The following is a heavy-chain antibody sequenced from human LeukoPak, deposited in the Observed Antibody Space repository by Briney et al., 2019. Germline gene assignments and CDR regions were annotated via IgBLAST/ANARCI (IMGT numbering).Heavy chain of an antibody. D-gene: IGHD3-22*01. Sequence: TSETLSLTCTVSDFSITIGYYWGWIRQPPGKGLERIGSIYHSGSNSYNPSLKSRVTISVNTSKNQFSLKLRSVTAADTAVYYCVRDARDYYDSGSYYLDYWGQGTLVTVSS. CDR1: DFSITIGYY. CDR2: IYHSGSN. V-gene: IGHV4-38-2*02. J-gene: IGHJ4*02. CDR3: VRDARDYYDSGSYYLDY.